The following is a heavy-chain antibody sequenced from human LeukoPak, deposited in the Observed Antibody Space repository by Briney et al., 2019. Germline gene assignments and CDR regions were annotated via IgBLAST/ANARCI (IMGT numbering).Heavy chain of an antibody. CDR2: ISGSGGST. J-gene: IGHJ4*02. D-gene: IGHD3-22*01. CDR1: GFTFSSYA. Sequence: PGGSLRLSCAASGFTFSSYAMSWVRQAPGKGLEWVSAISGSGGSTYYADSVKGRFTISRDNSKNTLYLQMNSLRAEDTAVYYCAKDLNYDSSGYYANWGQGTLVTVSS. CDR3: AKDLNYDSSGYYAN. V-gene: IGHV3-23*01.